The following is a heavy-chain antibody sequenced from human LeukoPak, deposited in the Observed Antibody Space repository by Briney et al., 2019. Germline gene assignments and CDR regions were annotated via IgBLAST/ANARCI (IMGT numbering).Heavy chain of an antibody. J-gene: IGHJ5*02. Sequence: SETLSLTCTVSGGSISSGGYYWSWIRQPPGKGLEWIGYIYHSGSTYYNPSLKSRVTISVDRSKNQFSLKLSSVTAADTAVYYCAHTADYYGSGSRSNWFDPWGQGTLVTVSS. D-gene: IGHD3-10*01. CDR3: AHTADYYGSGSRSNWFDP. CDR1: GGSISSGGYY. V-gene: IGHV4-30-2*01. CDR2: IYHSGST.